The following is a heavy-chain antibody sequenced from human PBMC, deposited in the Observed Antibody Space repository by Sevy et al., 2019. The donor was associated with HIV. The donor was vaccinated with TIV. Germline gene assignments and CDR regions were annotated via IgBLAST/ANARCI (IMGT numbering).Heavy chain of an antibody. J-gene: IGHJ5*02. V-gene: IGHV4-59*13. CDR2: MHYSGST. Sequence: SETLSLTCAVSGDSISGYYWGWNRQPPGKGLEWIAYMHYSGSTNFNPSLKSRVTISVDTSKDQFSLKLSSVTAADTAVYYCARVDGSGREGPGWFDPWGQGTLVTVSS. CDR3: ARVDGSGREGPGWFDP. D-gene: IGHD2-15*01. CDR1: GDSISGYY.